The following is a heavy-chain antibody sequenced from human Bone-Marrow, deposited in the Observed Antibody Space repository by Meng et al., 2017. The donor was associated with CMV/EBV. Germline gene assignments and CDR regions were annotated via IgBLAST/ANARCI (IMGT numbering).Heavy chain of an antibody. CDR1: GYSLTSHW. Sequence: GESLKISCKGSGYSLTSHWIGWVRQMPGRGLEWMGIIYPGDSDTRYNPSFRGQVIISVDKSTSTAYLQWSSLKASDTAIYYCACNSVTYSTATHWGQGTLVTVSS. V-gene: IGHV5-51*01. J-gene: IGHJ4*02. D-gene: IGHD1-26*01. CDR2: IYPGDSDT. CDR3: ACNSVTYSTATH.